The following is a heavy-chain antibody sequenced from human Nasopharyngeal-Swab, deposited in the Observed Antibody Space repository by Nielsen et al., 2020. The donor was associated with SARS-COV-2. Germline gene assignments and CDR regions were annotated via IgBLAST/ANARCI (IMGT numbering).Heavy chain of an antibody. J-gene: IGHJ4*02. CDR3: ARWDYSNYDLDY. Sequence: GESLKISCAASGFTFSSYSMNWVRQALGKGLEWVSSISSSSSYIYYADSVKGRFTISRDNAKNSLYLQMNSLRAEDTAVYYCARWDYSNYDLDYWGQGTLVTVSS. CDR2: ISSSSSYI. CDR1: GFTFSSYS. V-gene: IGHV3-21*01. D-gene: IGHD4-11*01.